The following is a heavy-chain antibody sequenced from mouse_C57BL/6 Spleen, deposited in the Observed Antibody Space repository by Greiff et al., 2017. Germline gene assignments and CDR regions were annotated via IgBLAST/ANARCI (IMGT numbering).Heavy chain of an antibody. D-gene: IGHD2-4*01. Sequence: VQLQQPGAELVKPGASVKLSCKASGYTFTSYWMHWVKQRPGQGLEWIGMIHPNSGSTNYNEKFKSKATLTVDKSSSTAYMQLSSLTSEDSAVYYCARAYNDYSGYFDVWGTGTTVTVSS. CDR3: ARAYNDYSGYFDV. CDR1: GYTFTSYW. J-gene: IGHJ1*03. V-gene: IGHV1-64*01. CDR2: IHPNSGST.